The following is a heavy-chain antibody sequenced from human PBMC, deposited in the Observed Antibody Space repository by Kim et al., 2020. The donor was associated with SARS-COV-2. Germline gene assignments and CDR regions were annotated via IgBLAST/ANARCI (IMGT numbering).Heavy chain of an antibody. CDR1: GYTFTSYA. CDR3: ARDLGRDIVATILYYYYYGMDV. Sequence: ASVKVSCKASGYTFTSYAMHWVRQAPGQRLEWMGWINAGNGNTKYSQKFQGRVTITRDTSASTAYMELSSLRSEDTAVYYCARDLGRDIVATILYYYYYGMDVWGQGTTVTVSS. D-gene: IGHD5-12*01. CDR2: INAGNGNT. J-gene: IGHJ6*02. V-gene: IGHV1-3*01.